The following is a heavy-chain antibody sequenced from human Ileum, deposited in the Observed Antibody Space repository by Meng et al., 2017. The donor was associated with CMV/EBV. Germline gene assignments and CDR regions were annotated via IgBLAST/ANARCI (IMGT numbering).Heavy chain of an antibody. D-gene: IGHD6-13*01. CDR2: IRYDGSSE. J-gene: IGHJ6*02. CDR1: GFTFSNYG. CDR3: SKDLKVAAAGTLYYGMDV. V-gene: IGHV3-30*02. Sequence: GGSLRLSCAASGFTFSNYGMYWVRQAPGKGLEWVTMIRYDGSSEFYAETVKGRFTISRDNSKNTLYLQMNSLRADDTAVYYWSKDLKVAAAGTLYYGMDVWGQGTTVTVSS.